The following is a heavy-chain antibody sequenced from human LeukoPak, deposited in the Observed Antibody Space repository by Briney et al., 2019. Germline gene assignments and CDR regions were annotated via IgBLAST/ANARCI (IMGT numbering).Heavy chain of an antibody. J-gene: IGHJ6*03. Sequence: PGRSLRLSCAASGFTFSSYGMHWVRQAPGKGLEWVAVISYDGSNKYYADSVKGRFTISRDNSKNTLYLQMNSLRAEDTAVYYCARDPSKTTVTTAGASYYMDVWGKGTTVTVSS. CDR3: ARDPSKTTVTTAGASYYMDV. D-gene: IGHD4-17*01. CDR1: GFTFSSYG. V-gene: IGHV3-30*03. CDR2: ISYDGSNK.